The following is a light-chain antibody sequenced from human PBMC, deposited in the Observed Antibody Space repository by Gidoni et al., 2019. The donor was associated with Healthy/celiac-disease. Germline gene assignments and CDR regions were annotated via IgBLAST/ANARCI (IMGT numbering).Light chain of an antibody. Sequence: EIVLPQSPATLSLSPGERATLPCRPSQSVSSYLAWYQQKPGQAPRLLIYDASNRASGIPARFSGSGSGTDFTLTISSLEPEDFAVYYCQQSSNWLLTFGGGTKVEIK. V-gene: IGKV3-11*01. J-gene: IGKJ4*01. CDR1: QSVSSY. CDR2: DAS. CDR3: QQSSNWLLT.